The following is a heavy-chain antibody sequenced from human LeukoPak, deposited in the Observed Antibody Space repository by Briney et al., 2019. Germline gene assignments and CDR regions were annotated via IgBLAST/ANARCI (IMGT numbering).Heavy chain of an antibody. CDR3: ARAGDTTGEYCSSTSCFQFDF. V-gene: IGHV3-20*04. J-gene: IGHJ4*02. D-gene: IGHD2-2*01. CDR2: INWNRSGR. CDR1: GFTFDDFG. Sequence: GGSLRLSCAASGFTFDDFGMSWVRQAPGKGLEWVSRINWNRSGRGYADSVKGRFTISRDNAKNSLYLQMDSLRVEDTALYYCARAGDTTGEYCSSTSCFQFDFWGQGTLVTVSS.